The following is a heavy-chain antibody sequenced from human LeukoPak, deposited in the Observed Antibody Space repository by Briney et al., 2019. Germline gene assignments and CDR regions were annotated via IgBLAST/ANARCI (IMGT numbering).Heavy chain of an antibody. V-gene: IGHV3-74*01. Sequence: GGSLRLSCTASGFSFSGHWMHWARQLPGKGLVWVSRISPTGSTTSYVDSVKGRFTVSRDNAKNTLYLQVNNLRAEDTAVYYCARGPNSNWSGLDFWGQGTLLTVSS. J-gene: IGHJ4*02. D-gene: IGHD6-6*01. CDR2: ISPTGSTT. CDR1: GFSFSGHW. CDR3: ARGPNSNWSGLDF.